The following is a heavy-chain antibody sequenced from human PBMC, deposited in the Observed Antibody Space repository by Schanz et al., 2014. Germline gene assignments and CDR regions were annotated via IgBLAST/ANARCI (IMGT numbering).Heavy chain of an antibody. V-gene: IGHV3-33*01. CDR2: IWNNGITK. CDR3: ECPRIGDGQVHY. J-gene: IGHJ4*01. CDR1: GFSLNTYG. Sequence: QAQLMESGGGVVQPGTSLILSCSVSGFSLNTYGIHWFRQPAGKGLEWVAVIWNNGITKYYADSVRGRFTISRDRFQNALYLRMSSLRTEGAAVYSWECPRIGDGQVHYWGKGTPVTVSS. D-gene: IGHD3-3*01.